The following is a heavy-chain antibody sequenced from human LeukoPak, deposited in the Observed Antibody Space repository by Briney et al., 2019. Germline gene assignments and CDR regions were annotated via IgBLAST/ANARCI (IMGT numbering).Heavy chain of an antibody. Sequence: PSETLSLTCTVSGGSISSGSYYWSWIRQPAGKGLEWIGRIYTSGSTNYNPSLKRRVTISVDTSKNQFSLKLSSVTAADTAVYYCARDTRYSGSDLGIYDAFDIWGQGTMVTVSS. J-gene: IGHJ3*02. CDR1: GGSISSGSYY. CDR3: ARDTRYSGSDLGIYDAFDI. V-gene: IGHV4-61*02. CDR2: IYTSGST. D-gene: IGHD1-26*01.